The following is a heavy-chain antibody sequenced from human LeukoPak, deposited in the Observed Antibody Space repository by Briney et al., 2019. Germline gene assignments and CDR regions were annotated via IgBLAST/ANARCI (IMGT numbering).Heavy chain of an antibody. CDR3: GRDSLGGDY. D-gene: IGHD3-16*01. V-gene: IGHV3-33*01. CDR1: GFSFSTFG. Sequence: GGSLRLSCAASGFSFSTFGLHWARRAPGKGLAWVAVMWNDGSKKFYAHSVKGRFTISRDNSQNTLYLQMNGLGVEDTAVYYCGRDSLGGDYWGQGTLVTVSS. CDR2: MWNDGSKK. J-gene: IGHJ4*02.